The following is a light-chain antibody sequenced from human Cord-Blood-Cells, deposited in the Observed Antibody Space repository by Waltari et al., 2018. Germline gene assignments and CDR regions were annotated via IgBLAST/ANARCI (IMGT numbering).Light chain of an antibody. J-gene: IGKJ3*01. Sequence: AIRMTQSPSSFSASTGDRVTITCRASQGISSYLAWYQQKPGKAPKLLIYAASTLQSGVASRFSGSGAGTDFNLTISCLQSEDFATYYCQQYYSYPFTFGPGTKVDIK. CDR1: QGISSY. CDR2: AAS. CDR3: QQYYSYPFT. V-gene: IGKV1-8*01.